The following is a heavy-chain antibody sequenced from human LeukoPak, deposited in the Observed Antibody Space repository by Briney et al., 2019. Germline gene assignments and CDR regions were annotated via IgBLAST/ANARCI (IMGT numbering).Heavy chain of an antibody. CDR1: GGTFSSYA. CDR2: IIPIFGTA. V-gene: IGHV1-69*13. D-gene: IGHD3-9*01. CDR3: ARSRGDDILTGYYN. J-gene: IGHJ4*02. Sequence: SVKVSCKASGGTFSSYAISWVRQAPGQGLEWMGGIIPIFGTANYAQKFQGRVTITADESTSTAYMELSSLRSEDTAVYYCARSRGDDILTGYYNWGQGTLVTVSS.